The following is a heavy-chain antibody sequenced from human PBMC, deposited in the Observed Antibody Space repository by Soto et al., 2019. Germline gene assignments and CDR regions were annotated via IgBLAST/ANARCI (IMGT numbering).Heavy chain of an antibody. CDR2: IYYIGST. CDR1: GGSISRSSYY. CDR3: ARHDYGGFGL. Sequence: QLQLQESGPGLVKPSETLSLTCTVSGGSISRSSYYWGWIRQPPGKGVEWIGSIYYIGSTYSNPSRKRRVTVSVDTSKNQFSLKLSSVTAADTAVYYCARHDYGGFGLWGQGTLVTVSS. V-gene: IGHV4-39*01. J-gene: IGHJ4*02. D-gene: IGHD4-17*01.